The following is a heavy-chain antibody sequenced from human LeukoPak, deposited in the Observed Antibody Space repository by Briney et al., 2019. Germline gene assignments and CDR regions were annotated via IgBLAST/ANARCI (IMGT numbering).Heavy chain of an antibody. CDR2: ISGYSGNT. J-gene: IGHJ5*02. V-gene: IGHV1-18*04. Sequence: GASVKVSCKTSGYTFSRYGVSWVRQAPGQGLEWMEWISGYSGNTNYAQKVQGRVTMTTDTSTTTAYMELKSLRSDDTAVYYCARVGCSGGDCFSSADHWGQGTLVTVSS. CDR1: GYTFSRYG. CDR3: ARVGCSGGDCFSSADH. D-gene: IGHD2-21*02.